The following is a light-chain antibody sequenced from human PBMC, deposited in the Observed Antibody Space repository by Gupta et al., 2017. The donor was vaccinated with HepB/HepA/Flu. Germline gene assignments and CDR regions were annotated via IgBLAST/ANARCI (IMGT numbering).Light chain of an antibody. Sequence: SYELTQPPSLSVSPGQTSSITCSGDKLGHKYVCWYQQKPGQSPVLVIYQDTKRPSGTPERFSGSNSGNTATLTISGTQAMDEADYYCQAWDSSTVVFGGGTKLTVL. V-gene: IGLV3-1*01. CDR2: QDT. CDR3: QAWDSSTVV. CDR1: KLGHKY. J-gene: IGLJ2*01.